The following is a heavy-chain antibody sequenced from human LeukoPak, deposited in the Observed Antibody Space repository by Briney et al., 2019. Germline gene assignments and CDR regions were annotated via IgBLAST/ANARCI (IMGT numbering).Heavy chain of an antibody. CDR1: GFNFKNYW. V-gene: IGHV3-7*01. J-gene: IGHJ4*02. D-gene: IGHD2-2*01. CDR3: AAYQSLGF. CDR2: IKQDGSEK. Sequence: GGSLRLSCAASGFNFKNYWITWFRQAPGRGLEWVAKIKQDGSEKDYVASVKGRFTISRDNAKNSLYLQMNSLRAVDTAVYYCAAYQSLGFWGQGTLVTVSS.